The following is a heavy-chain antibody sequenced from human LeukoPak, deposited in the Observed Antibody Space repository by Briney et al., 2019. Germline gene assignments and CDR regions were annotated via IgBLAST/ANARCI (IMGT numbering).Heavy chain of an antibody. Sequence: SVKVSCKASGGTFSSYAISWVRQAPGQGLEWMGGIIPIFGTANYAQKFQGRVTITADESTSTAYMELSSRRSEDTAVYYCARASTRYCSSASCYAEVGYWGQGTLVTVSS. CDR2: IIPIFGTA. CDR1: GGTFSSYA. J-gene: IGHJ4*02. CDR3: ARASTRYCSSASCYAEVGY. V-gene: IGHV1-69*13. D-gene: IGHD2-2*01.